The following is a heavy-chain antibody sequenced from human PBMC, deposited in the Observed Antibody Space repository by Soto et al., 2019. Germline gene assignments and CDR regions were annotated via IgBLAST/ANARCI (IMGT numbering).Heavy chain of an antibody. CDR2: ISSSSSYI. CDR1: GFTFSSYS. V-gene: IGHV3-21*01. Sequence: GGSLRLSCAASGFTFSSYSMNWVRQAPGKGLEWVSSISSSSSYIYYADSVKGRFTISRDNAKNSLYLQMNSLRAEDTAVYYCARELVSSSNFFDAFDIWGQGTMVTVSS. J-gene: IGHJ3*02. D-gene: IGHD6-13*01. CDR3: ARELVSSSNFFDAFDI.